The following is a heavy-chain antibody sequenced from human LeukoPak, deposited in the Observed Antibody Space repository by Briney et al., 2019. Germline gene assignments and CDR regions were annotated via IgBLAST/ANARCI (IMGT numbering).Heavy chain of an antibody. CDR3: ARGLPSYGDYVDYYFYMDV. J-gene: IGHJ6*03. D-gene: IGHD4-17*01. CDR2: ISTSGST. V-gene: IGHV4-4*07. Sequence: SETLSLTCTVSGDSMSGFYWSWIRQPAGKGLQWIGRISTSGSTNYNPSLKSRVTMSVDRSTNEFSLTVRSVTAADTALYYCARGLPSYGDYVDYYFYMDVWGKGTTVTVSS. CDR1: GDSMSGFY.